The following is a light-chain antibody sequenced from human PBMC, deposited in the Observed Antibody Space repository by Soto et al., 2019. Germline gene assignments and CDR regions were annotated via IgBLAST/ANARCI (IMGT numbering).Light chain of an antibody. V-gene: IGKV3-20*01. CDR3: QQYGSSPWT. Sequence: EIVLTQSPGILSLSPGERATLSCRASQSVSSSYLAWYQQKPGQAPRLLIYGASSRATGIPDRFSGSGSGADLILTIDRLEPVDFAVYYWQQYGSSPWTFGQGTKVDIK. J-gene: IGKJ1*01. CDR1: QSVSSSY. CDR2: GAS.